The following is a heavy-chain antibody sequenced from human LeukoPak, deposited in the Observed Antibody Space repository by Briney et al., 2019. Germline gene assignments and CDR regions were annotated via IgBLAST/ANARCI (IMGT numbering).Heavy chain of an antibody. CDR1: GYSINNYW. Sequence: GEPLKISCKGSGYSINNYWIGWVRQMPGKGLEWMGIIYPADSDIRYSPSFQGQVTISADKSISTAYLQWSSLKASDTAMYYCARQEYCSGGSCYTWFDPWGQGTLATVSS. D-gene: IGHD2-15*01. CDR3: ARQEYCSGGSCYTWFDP. V-gene: IGHV5-51*01. J-gene: IGHJ5*02. CDR2: IYPADSDI.